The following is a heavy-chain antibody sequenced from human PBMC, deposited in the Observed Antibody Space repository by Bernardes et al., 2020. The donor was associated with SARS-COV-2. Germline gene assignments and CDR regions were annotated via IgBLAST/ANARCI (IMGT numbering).Heavy chain of an antibody. J-gene: IGHJ4*02. CDR1: GFTFSTYW. V-gene: IGHV3-74*01. Sequence: GGSLRLSCAASGFTFSTYWMHWVRQAPGKGLVWVSRIDTDGRTTTYADSVKGRFTISRDNAKNTLYLQMNSLRVEDTAIYYCARSDFLDGSGYYFSHWGQGTLVNVSS. CDR2: IDTDGRTT. CDR3: ARSDFLDGSGYYFSH. D-gene: IGHD3-3*01.